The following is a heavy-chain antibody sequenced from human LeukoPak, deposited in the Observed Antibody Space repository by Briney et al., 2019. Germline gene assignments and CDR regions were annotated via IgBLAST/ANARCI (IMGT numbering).Heavy chain of an antibody. V-gene: IGHV4-59*01. D-gene: IGHD5-18*01. CDR3: VREFVRIAMGASYSYYYYGMDV. J-gene: IGHJ6*02. Sequence: PSETLSLTCTVPGGSISSYYWSWIRQPPGKGLEWIGYIYYSGSTNYNPSLKSRVTISVDTSKNQFSLKLSSVTAADTAEYYGVREFVRIAMGASYSYYYYGMDVWGQGTTVTVSS. CDR1: GGSISSYY. CDR2: IYYSGST.